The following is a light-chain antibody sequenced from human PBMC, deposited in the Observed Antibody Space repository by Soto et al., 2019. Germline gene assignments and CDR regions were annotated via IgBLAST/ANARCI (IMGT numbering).Light chain of an antibody. CDR3: SSYAGGNNWV. J-gene: IGLJ3*02. V-gene: IGLV2-8*01. CDR1: SSDVGAHNY. CDR2: DVN. Sequence: QSVLTQPPSASGSPRQSLTISCTGTSSDVGAHNYVSWYQQNPGKAPKLMLYDVNKRPSGVPDRFSGSKSGNTASLTVSGLQAEDEADYYCSSYAGGNNWVFGGGTQLTVL.